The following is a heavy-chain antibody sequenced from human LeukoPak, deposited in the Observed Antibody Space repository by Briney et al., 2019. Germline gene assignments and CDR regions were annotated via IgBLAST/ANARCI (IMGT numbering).Heavy chain of an antibody. Sequence: ASVKVSCKISGHTLTELSMHWVRRAPGKGLEWMGGFDPEDGETIYAQKFQGRVTMTEDTSTDTAYMELSSLRSEDTAVYYCATVVDYYGSGSSKWFDPWGQGTLVTVSS. V-gene: IGHV1-24*01. CDR2: FDPEDGET. D-gene: IGHD3-10*01. J-gene: IGHJ5*02. CDR1: GHTLTELS. CDR3: ATVVDYYGSGSSKWFDP.